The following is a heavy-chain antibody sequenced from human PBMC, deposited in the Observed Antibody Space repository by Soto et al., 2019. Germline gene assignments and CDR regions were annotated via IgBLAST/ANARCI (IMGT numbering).Heavy chain of an antibody. Sequence: PGGSLRLSCAASGFTFSTYGMYWVRQSPGKGLEWVAVISYDGSDRYYGDSVRGRFTISRDNSKNTLDLQMNSLTTEDTAVYYCAKGLIPSLGAKGLYYFDYWGQGTLVTVSS. CDR3: AKGLIPSLGAKGLYYFDY. CDR1: GFTFSTYG. V-gene: IGHV3-30*18. D-gene: IGHD2-8*01. J-gene: IGHJ4*02. CDR2: ISYDGSDR.